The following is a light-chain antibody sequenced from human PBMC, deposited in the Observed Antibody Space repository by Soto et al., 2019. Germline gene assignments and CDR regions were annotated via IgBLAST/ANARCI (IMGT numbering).Light chain of an antibody. CDR1: QDIGGW. J-gene: IGKJ4*01. CDR3: QQANSFRS. CDR2: AAS. Sequence: DIQMTQSPSFVSASVGDRVTITCRASQDIGGWLAWYQHKPGKAPKLLIYAASSLQSGVPSRFSGSGSGTDFTLTIISLQPEDVATYYCQQANSFRSFGGGTKIEVK. V-gene: IGKV1-12*02.